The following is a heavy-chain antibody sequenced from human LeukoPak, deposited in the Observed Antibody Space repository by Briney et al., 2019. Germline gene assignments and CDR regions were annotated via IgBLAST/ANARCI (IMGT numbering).Heavy chain of an antibody. Sequence: SETLSLTCTVSGGSIRSGDYYWSWIRHPPGKGLEWIGYIYYSGSTYYSPSLKSRVTISVDTSKNQFSLKLSSVTAADTAVYYCARGDDSSGYSPFDYWGQGTLVTVSS. J-gene: IGHJ4*02. CDR3: ARGDDSSGYSPFDY. CDR2: IYYSGST. CDR1: GGSIRSGDYY. D-gene: IGHD3-22*01. V-gene: IGHV4-30-4*01.